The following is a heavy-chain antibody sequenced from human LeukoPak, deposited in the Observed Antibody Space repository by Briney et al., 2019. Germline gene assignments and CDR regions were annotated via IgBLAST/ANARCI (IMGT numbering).Heavy chain of an antibody. J-gene: IGHJ4*02. Sequence: SETLSLTCAVYGGSFSGYYWSWIRQPPGKGLEWLGEINHSGSTNYNPSLKSRVTISVDTSKNQFSLKLSSVTAADTAVYYCARVGVWGSYRTRGGYWGQGTLVTVSS. CDR1: GGSFSGYY. CDR2: INHSGST. D-gene: IGHD3-16*02. V-gene: IGHV4-34*01. CDR3: ARVGVWGSYRTRGGY.